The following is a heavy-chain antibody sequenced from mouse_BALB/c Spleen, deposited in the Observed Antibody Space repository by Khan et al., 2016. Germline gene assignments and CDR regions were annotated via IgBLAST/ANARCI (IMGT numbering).Heavy chain of an antibody. J-gene: IGHJ1*01. Sequence: EVQLLESGPGLVKPSQSLSLTCTVTGYSITSDYAWNWIRQFPGNKLEWMGYISYSGSTSYNPSLKSRISITRDTSKNQFFLQLNSVTTEDTATYYCARSGDTRLRYFDVWCAGTTVTVSS. CDR2: ISYSGST. D-gene: IGHD1-2*01. V-gene: IGHV3-2*02. CDR3: ARSGDTRLRYFDV. CDR1: GYSITSDYA.